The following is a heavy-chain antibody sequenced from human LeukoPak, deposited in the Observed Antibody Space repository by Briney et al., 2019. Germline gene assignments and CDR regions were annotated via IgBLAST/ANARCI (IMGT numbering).Heavy chain of an antibody. CDR2: ISPSAYST. Sequence: KPGGSLRLSCAASEFTFSDHYMTWIRQSPGKGLEWISYISPSAYSTYYADSVKGRFSISRDNAKNSLYLQMNSLRVEDTAIHYCARGKRRFDIWGQGTLVTASS. J-gene: IGHJ4*02. CDR3: ARGKRRFDI. CDR1: EFTFSDHY. V-gene: IGHV3-11*01.